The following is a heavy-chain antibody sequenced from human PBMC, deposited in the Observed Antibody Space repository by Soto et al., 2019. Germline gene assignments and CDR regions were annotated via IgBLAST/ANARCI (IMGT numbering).Heavy chain of an antibody. CDR2: INPSGGRT. V-gene: IGHV1-46*01. D-gene: IGHD3-22*01. Sequence: ASVKVSCKTSGNSFTTYYMHWVRQAPGQGLEWMGIINPSGGRTTYAQKFQGRVTMTRDTSTSTFHMELSSLTSEDTAVYYCAGLYHYDSSGYYDYWGQGTLVTVSS. CDR1: GNSFTTYY. J-gene: IGHJ4*02. CDR3: AGLYHYDSSGYYDY.